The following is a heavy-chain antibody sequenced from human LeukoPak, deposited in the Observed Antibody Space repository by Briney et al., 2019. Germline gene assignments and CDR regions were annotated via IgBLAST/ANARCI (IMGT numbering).Heavy chain of an antibody. J-gene: IGHJ4*02. V-gene: IGHV1-2*04. CDR3: ARAQDTILVDY. Sequence: ASVKVSCKASGYTFTGYYMHWVRQAPGQGLEWMGWINPSSGGTNYAQKFQGWVTMTRDTSISTAYMELSRLRSGDTAVYYCARAQDTILVDYWGQGTLVTVSS. CDR1: GYTFTGYY. D-gene: IGHD3-3*01. CDR2: INPSSGGT.